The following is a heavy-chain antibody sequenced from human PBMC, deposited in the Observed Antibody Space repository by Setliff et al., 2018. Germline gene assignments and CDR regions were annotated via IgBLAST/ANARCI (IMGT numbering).Heavy chain of an antibody. CDR2: IYYRGST. Sequence: SETLSLTCTVSGGSISSSSYYWGWIRQPPGKGLEWIASIYYRGSTSYNSSLKSRVSISLDTSKNQFSLNLNSVTAADTAVYYCATLTGDRGVDYWGQGRLVTVSS. D-gene: IGHD7-27*01. V-gene: IGHV4-39*01. CDR3: ATLTGDRGVDY. CDR1: GGSISSSSYY. J-gene: IGHJ4*02.